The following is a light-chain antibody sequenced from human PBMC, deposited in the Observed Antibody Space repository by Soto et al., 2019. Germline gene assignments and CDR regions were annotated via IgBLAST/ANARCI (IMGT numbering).Light chain of an antibody. CDR2: DAS. V-gene: IGKV3-11*01. CDR3: QQCANWPPKWT. CDR1: QSVSTF. Sequence: EVVLTQYPASLALSPGKTGALCCMAIQSVSTFLAWYQQKPGQAPRLLIYDASNRATGIPARFSGSGSGTDFTLTISSLEPEDFAVYYCQQCANWPPKWTFGQGTRLEIK. J-gene: IGKJ5*01.